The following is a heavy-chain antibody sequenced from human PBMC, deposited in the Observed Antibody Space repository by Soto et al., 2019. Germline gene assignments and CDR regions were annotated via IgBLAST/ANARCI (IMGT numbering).Heavy chain of an antibody. CDR2: ISWNSGSI. D-gene: IGHD6-19*01. CDR3: AKDRLAVAGTGDY. J-gene: IGHJ4*02. CDR1: GFTFDDYA. Sequence: EVQLVESGGGLVQPGRSLRLSCAASGFTFDDYAMHWVRQAPGKGLGWVSGISWNSGSIGYADSVKGRFTISRDNAKNSLYLQMNSLRAEDTALYYCAKDRLAVAGTGDYWGQGTLVTVSS. V-gene: IGHV3-9*01.